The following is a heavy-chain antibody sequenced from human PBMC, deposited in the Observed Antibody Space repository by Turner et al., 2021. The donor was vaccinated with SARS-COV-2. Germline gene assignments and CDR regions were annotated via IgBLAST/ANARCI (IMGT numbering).Heavy chain of an antibody. D-gene: IGHD1-26*01. J-gene: IGHJ6*02. V-gene: IGHV4-39*01. CDR2: IYYSGST. Sequence: QLQLQESGPGLVKPSETLSLTCTVPGGSISSSSYYWGWIRQPPGKGLEWIGSIYYSGSTYYNPSLKSRVTLSIDTSKNQFSLKLSSVTAADTAVYYCAGEVVVLTTTHYGMDVWGQGTTVTVSS. CDR1: GGSISSSSYY. CDR3: AGEVVVLTTTHYGMDV.